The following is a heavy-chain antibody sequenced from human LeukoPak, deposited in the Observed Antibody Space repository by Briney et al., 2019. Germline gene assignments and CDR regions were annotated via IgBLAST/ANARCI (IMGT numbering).Heavy chain of an antibody. Sequence: ASVKVSCKASGGTFSSYSISWVRQAPGQGLEWMGGIIPIFGTANYAQKFQGRVTITADESTSTAYMELSSLRAEDTAVYYCARESSGWYILWGQGTLVTVSS. CDR2: IIPIFGTA. CDR1: GGTFSSYS. V-gene: IGHV1-69*01. J-gene: IGHJ4*02. CDR3: ARESSGWYIL. D-gene: IGHD6-19*01.